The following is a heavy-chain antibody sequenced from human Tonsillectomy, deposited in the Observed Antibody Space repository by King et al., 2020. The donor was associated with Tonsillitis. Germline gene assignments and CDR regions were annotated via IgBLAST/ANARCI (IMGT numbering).Heavy chain of an antibody. Sequence: VQLQESGPGLVKPSETLSLTCTVSGGSISSYYWSWIRQPPGKGLEWIGYIYYSGSTNYNPSLKSRVTISVDTSKNQFSLKLSSVTAADTAVYYCAREYYYDSSGYTYWYFDLWGRGTLVTVSS. J-gene: IGHJ2*01. CDR2: IYYSGST. V-gene: IGHV4-59*01. CDR1: GGSISSYY. D-gene: IGHD3-22*01. CDR3: AREYYYDSSGYTYWYFDL.